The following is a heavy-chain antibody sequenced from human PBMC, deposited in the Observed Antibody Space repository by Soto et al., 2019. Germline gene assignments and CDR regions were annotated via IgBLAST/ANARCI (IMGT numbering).Heavy chain of an antibody. D-gene: IGHD3-10*01. CDR2: VYYNENT. CDR3: ARRERYYGSPGWFDP. V-gene: IGHV4-39*01. Sequence: SETLSLTCSVSGGSISSFTYYWGWIRQPPGKGLEWIGTVYYNENTYYNPSLKSRVTITVDTAKNQFSLNLRSVTAAGTAMYFCARRERYYGSPGWFDPWGPGTLVTVSS. J-gene: IGHJ5*02. CDR1: GGSISSFTYY.